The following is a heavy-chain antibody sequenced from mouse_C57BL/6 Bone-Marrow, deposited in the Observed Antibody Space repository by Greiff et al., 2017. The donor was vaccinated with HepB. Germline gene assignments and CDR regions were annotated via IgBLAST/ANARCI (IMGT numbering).Heavy chain of an antibody. Sequence: QVQLQQSDAELVKPGASVKISCKVSGYTFTDHTIHWMKQRPEQGLEWIGYIYPRDGSTKYNEKFKGKATLTADKSSSTAYMQLNSLTSEDSAVYFCARYHYYGSSFYYAMDYWGQGTSVTVSS. CDR2: IYPRDGST. J-gene: IGHJ4*01. D-gene: IGHD1-1*01. CDR1: GYTFTDHT. V-gene: IGHV1-78*01. CDR3: ARYHYYGSSFYYAMDY.